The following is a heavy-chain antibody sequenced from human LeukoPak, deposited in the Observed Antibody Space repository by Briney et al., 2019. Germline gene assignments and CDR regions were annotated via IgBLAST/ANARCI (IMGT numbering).Heavy chain of an antibody. CDR1: GGSISSGSYY. CDR3: ARWETDFWSGYYIY. V-gene: IGHV4-61*02. J-gene: IGHJ4*02. CDR2: FYTSGST. Sequence: SQTLSLTCTVSGGSISSGSYYWSWIRQPAGKGLEWIGRFYTSGSTNYNPSLKSRVTISVDTSKNQFSLKLSSVTAADTAVYYCARWETDFWSGYYIYWGQGTLVTVSS. D-gene: IGHD3-3*01.